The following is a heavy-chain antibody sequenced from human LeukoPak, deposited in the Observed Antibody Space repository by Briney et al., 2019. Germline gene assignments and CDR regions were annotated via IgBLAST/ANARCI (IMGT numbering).Heavy chain of an antibody. Sequence: GGSLRLSCVASGFTFSSYWMSWVRRAPGKGLDLVANINQDGSERYYVDSLKGRFTISRDNANNSLCLQMNSLRAEDTAVYYCARPAGRGFDYWGQGTLVTVSS. J-gene: IGHJ4*02. D-gene: IGHD1-26*01. CDR3: ARPAGRGFDY. CDR1: GFTFSSYW. CDR2: INQDGSER. V-gene: IGHV3-7*03.